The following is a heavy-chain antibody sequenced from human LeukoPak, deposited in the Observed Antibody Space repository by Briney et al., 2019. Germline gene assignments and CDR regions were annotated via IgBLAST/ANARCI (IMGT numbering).Heavy chain of an antibody. CDR1: AFTFSNVW. CDR3: TIPASGYSYGVLDS. V-gene: IGHV3-15*01. CDR2: IRSKTDGGKT. J-gene: IGHJ4*02. D-gene: IGHD5-18*01. Sequence: GGSLRLSCAASAFTFSNVWMSWVRQTPGKGLEWVGRIRSKTDGGKTDYAAPVKGRFSISRDGSKNTLYLQMDSLKTEDTAVYYCTIPASGYSYGVLDSWGQGALVTVSS.